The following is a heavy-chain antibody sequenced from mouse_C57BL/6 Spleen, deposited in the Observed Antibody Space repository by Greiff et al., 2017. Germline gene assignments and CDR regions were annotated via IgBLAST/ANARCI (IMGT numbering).Heavy chain of an antibody. Sequence: VQLKESGAELVKPGASVKLSCTASGFNIKDYYMHWVKQRTEQGLEWIGRIDPEDGETKYAPKFQGKATITADTSSNTAYLQLSSLTSEDTAVYYCARGGITTVVAESFDYWGQGTTLTVSS. V-gene: IGHV14-2*01. D-gene: IGHD1-1*01. CDR3: ARGGITTVVAESFDY. J-gene: IGHJ2*01. CDR1: GFNIKDYY. CDR2: IDPEDGET.